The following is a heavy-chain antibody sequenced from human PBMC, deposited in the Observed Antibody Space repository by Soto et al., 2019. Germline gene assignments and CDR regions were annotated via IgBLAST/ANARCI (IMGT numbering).Heavy chain of an antibody. J-gene: IGHJ4*02. Sequence: SETLSLTCTVSGGSISSYYWSWIRQPPGKGLEWIGYIYYSGSTNYNPSLKSRVTISVDTSKNQFSLKLSSVTAADTAVYYCARLSGYSGYSFGWPDGGYFDYWGQGTLVTVSS. V-gene: IGHV4-59*08. CDR1: GGSISSYY. CDR2: IYYSGST. CDR3: ARLSGYSGYSFGWPDGGYFDY. D-gene: IGHD5-12*01.